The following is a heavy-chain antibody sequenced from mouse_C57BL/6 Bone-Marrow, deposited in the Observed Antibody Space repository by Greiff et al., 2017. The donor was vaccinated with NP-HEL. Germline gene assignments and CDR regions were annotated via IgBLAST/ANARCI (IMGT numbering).Heavy chain of an antibody. Sequence: QVQLKESGPELVKPGASVKISCKASGYTFTDYYINWVKQRPGQGLEWIGWISTGSGNTKYHEKFKGKATLTVDTSSSTAYMQLSSLTSEDSAVYFCERGGFYYGSSHWYFDVWGTGTTVTVAS. D-gene: IGHD1-1*01. CDR2: ISTGSGNT. CDR1: GYTFTDYY. V-gene: IGHV1-84*01. J-gene: IGHJ1*03. CDR3: ERGGFYYGSSHWYFDV.